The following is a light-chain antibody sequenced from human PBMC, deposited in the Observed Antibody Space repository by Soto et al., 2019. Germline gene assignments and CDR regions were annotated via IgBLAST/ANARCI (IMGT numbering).Light chain of an antibody. J-gene: IGKJ3*01. CDR3: QQYHSLPPT. CDR1: QSVTSTH. V-gene: IGKV3-20*01. CDR2: CAS. Sequence: EIVLTQSPGTLSLSPGERATLSCRASQSVTSTHLAWYQQKPGQPPRLLIYCASNRATGIPDRFSGSGSGTDFSLTISRLAPEDFSVYFCQQYHSLPPTCRPRTKVHI.